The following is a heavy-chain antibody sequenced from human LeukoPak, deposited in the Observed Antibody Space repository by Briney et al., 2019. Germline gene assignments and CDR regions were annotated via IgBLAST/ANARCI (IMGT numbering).Heavy chain of an antibody. V-gene: IGHV3-48*02. CDR2: ISGGSNTI. CDR1: GFTFSNYG. Sequence: PGGSLRLSCAASGFTFSNYGMNWVRQAPGKGLEWVSYISGGSNTIYYADSVKGRFTISRDNAKNSLYLQINSLRDEDPAVYYCARDRPYGMDVWGQGTTVTVSS. CDR3: ARDRPYGMDV. J-gene: IGHJ6*02.